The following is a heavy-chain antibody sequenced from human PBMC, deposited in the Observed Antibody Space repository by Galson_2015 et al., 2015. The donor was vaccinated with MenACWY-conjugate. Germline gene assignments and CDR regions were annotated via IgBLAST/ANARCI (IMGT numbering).Heavy chain of an antibody. V-gene: IGHV3-74*01. CDR1: GFTFSNYW. CDR2: INSDGSST. Sequence: SLRLSCAASGFTFSNYWMHWVRQAPGKGLLWVSRINSDGSSTSYADSVRGRFTISRDNAKNTLYLQMNSLRAEDTAVYYCARGVSVDSYCCRTSCYQHWGQGTLVTVSS. CDR3: ARGVSVDSYCCRTSCYQH. J-gene: IGHJ4*02. D-gene: IGHD2-2*01.